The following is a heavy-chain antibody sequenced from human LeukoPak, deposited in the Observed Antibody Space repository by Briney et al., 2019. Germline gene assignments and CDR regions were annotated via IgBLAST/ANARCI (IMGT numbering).Heavy chain of an antibody. CDR2: IIPIFGTA. Sequence: SVKVSCKASGGTFSSYAISWVRQAPGQGLEWMGGIIPIFGTANYAQKFHGRVTITADKSTSTAYMELSSLRSEDTAVYYCARDRGSGSYYVDWGQGTLVTVSS. CDR3: ARDRGSGSYYVD. J-gene: IGHJ4*02. V-gene: IGHV1-69*06. CDR1: GGTFSSYA. D-gene: IGHD3-10*01.